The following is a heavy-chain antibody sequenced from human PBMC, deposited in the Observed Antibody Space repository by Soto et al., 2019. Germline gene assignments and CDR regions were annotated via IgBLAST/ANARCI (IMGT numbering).Heavy chain of an antibody. CDR1: GFTFRTYA. CDR2: IISSGSTI. D-gene: IGHD3-10*01. J-gene: IGHJ4*02. V-gene: IGHV3-48*03. CDR3: ARDAGGFDY. Sequence: GGSLRLSCAASGFTFRTYAMNWFRQAPGEGLVGGSDIISSGSTIYYAVTVKGRFTISRDNAKNPLYLQMNTLRAEDTAVYYCARDAGGFDYWGQGTLVTVSS.